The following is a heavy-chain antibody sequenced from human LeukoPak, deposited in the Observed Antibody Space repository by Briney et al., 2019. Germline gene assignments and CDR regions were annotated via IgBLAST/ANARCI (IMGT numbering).Heavy chain of an antibody. CDR1: GFTFSSYE. D-gene: IGHD3-10*01. V-gene: IGHV3-48*03. CDR2: ISSSGSTI. J-gene: IGHJ4*02. CDR3: ARGGADMVRGVKAKGWVCDY. Sequence: PGGSLRLSCAASGFTFSSYEMNWVRQAPGKGLEWVSYISSSGSTIYYADSVKGRFTISRDNAKNSLYLQMNSLRAEDTAVYYCARGGADMVRGVKAKGWVCDYRGQGTLVTVSS.